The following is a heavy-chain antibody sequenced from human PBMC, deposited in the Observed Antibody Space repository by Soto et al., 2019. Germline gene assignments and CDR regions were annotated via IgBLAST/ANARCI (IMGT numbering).Heavy chain of an antibody. CDR1: GFTFNGYA. Sequence: GGSLRLSCAASGFTFNGYAIHWVRQAPGKGLEWVAVISHDGSTKYYVDSVKGRFTISRDNSKNTLYLQMNSLRAEDTAVYYCARDFRSYHNDNSAYAGGYYYYGMDVWGQGTTVTVSS. V-gene: IGHV3-30-3*01. D-gene: IGHD3-22*01. CDR3: ARDFRSYHNDNSAYAGGYYYYGMDV. CDR2: ISHDGSTK. J-gene: IGHJ6*02.